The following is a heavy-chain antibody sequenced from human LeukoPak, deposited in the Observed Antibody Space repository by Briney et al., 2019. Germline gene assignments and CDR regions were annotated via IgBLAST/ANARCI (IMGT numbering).Heavy chain of an antibody. D-gene: IGHD6-13*01. CDR2: TNHNTGDT. CDR1: GFTFTVFY. CDR3: ARGAAAVH. Sequence: ASVKVSCKASGFTFTVFYIHWVRQAPGQGLEWMGWTNHNTGDTKYAQKIQGRVTMTRDTSINTAYMELGSLRSDYTAIYFCARGAAAVHWGQGTLVTVSS. V-gene: IGHV1-2*02. J-gene: IGHJ1*01.